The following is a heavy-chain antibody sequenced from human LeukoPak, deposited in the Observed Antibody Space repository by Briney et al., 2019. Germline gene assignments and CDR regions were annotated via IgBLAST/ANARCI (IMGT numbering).Heavy chain of an antibody. D-gene: IGHD6-13*01. CDR1: GYTVTSYD. CDR2: MNANRGET. CDR3: ESATAAAGTPIDY. V-gene: IGHV1-2*02. J-gene: IGHJ4*02. Sequence: ASVKVSCKAAGYTVTSYDMHGGGQAPGQGRGGGGGMNANRGETKNAQEFQGRVSMNRETSKRTAYKERRNRRSDDTDVCDCESATAAAGTPIDYWGQGTLVTVSS.